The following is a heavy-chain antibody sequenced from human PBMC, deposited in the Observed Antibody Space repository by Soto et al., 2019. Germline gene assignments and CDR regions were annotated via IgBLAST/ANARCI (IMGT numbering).Heavy chain of an antibody. V-gene: IGHV4-39*01. J-gene: IGHJ4*02. D-gene: IGHD1-1*01. CDR3: ARMGLMKGNWDHHAF. CDR1: GGSISSSSYY. Sequence: SETLSLTCTVSGGSISSSSYYWGWIRQPPGKGLEWIGSIYYSGSTYYNPSLKSRVTISVDTSKNQFSLKLSSVTAADTAVYYCARMGLMKGNWDHHAFWGQGTLVTVSS. CDR2: IYYSGST.